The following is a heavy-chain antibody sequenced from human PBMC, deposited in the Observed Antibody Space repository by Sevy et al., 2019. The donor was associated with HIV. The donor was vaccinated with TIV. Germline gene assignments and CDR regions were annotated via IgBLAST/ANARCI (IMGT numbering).Heavy chain of an antibody. J-gene: IGHJ5*02. CDR1: GFPFSTYA. Sequence: GGSLRLSCAASGFPFSTYALHWVRQAPGKGLEWVAVISYDGSNKYYADSVKGRFTISRDSSKNTLYLQMNSLTTEDTAVYYCARDLRSNYNNYFDPWGQGTLVTFSS. D-gene: IGHD4-4*01. CDR3: ARDLRSNYNNYFDP. CDR2: ISYDGSNK. V-gene: IGHV3-30-3*01.